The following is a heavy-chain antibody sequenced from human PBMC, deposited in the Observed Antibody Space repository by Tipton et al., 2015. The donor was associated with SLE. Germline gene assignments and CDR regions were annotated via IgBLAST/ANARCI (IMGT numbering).Heavy chain of an antibody. Sequence: SGAEVKVSCKASGGTFSSYAISWVRQAPGQGLEWMGGIIPIFGTANYAQKFQGRVTITADESTSTAYMELSSLRSEDTAVYYCARGSIAAAGRYFDLWGRGTLVTVSS. D-gene: IGHD6-13*01. J-gene: IGHJ2*01. CDR1: GGTFSSYA. V-gene: IGHV1-69*01. CDR3: ARGSIAAAGRYFDL. CDR2: IIPIFGTA.